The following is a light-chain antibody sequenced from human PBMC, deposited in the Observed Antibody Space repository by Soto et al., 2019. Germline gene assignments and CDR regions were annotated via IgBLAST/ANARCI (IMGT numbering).Light chain of an antibody. CDR3: QQYNNWPPGT. Sequence: SQSISSNLAWYQQKPGQAPRLLIYGASSRATGIPGRFSGSGSGTEFTLTISSLQSEDFAVYYCQQYNNWPPGTFGQGTKVDI. CDR2: GAS. V-gene: IGKV3D-15*01. CDR1: QSISSN. J-gene: IGKJ1*01.